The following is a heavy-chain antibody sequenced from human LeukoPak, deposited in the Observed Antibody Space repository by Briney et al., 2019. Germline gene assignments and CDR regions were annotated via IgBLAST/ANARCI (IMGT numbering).Heavy chain of an antibody. CDR1: DGSISSSSYY. CDR2: IYYSGST. J-gene: IGHJ4*02. Sequence: PSETLSLTCSVPDGSISSSSYYWHWIRQFPGKGLEWIGNIYYSGSTYYNPSLKSRVTISLDTSKKYFSLRVTSVTAADTAVYYCARGAYYYDSSGYYYDYFDYWGQGTLVTVSS. CDR3: ARGAYYYDSSGYYYDYFDY. D-gene: IGHD3-22*01. V-gene: IGHV4-39*07.